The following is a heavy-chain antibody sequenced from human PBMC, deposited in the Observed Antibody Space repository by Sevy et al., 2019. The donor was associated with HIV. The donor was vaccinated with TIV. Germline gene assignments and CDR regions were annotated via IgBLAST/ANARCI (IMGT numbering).Heavy chain of an antibody. CDR3: TAELWCSSTTCPSAFDY. V-gene: IGHV3-15*01. D-gene: IGHD2-2*01. Sequence: GGSLRLSCAASGFIFSNAWMSWVRQAPGKGLEWVGRIKSKTDGGTTDYAAPVKGRFTISRDDSKNTLYLQMDSMKTDDNAPYYCTAELWCSSTTCPSAFDYWGQGTLVTVSS. CDR2: IKSKTDGGTT. CDR1: GFIFSNAW. J-gene: IGHJ4*02.